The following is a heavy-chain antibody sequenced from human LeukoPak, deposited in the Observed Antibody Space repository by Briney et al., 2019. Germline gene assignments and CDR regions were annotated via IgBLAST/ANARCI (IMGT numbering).Heavy chain of an antibody. V-gene: IGHV4-39*01. J-gene: IGHJ5*02. D-gene: IGHD3-10*01. CDR2: IYYSGST. Sequence: SETLSLTCTVSGGSISSSSYYWGWIRQPPGKGLEWIGSIYYSGSTYYNPSLKSRVTISVDTSKNQFSLKLSSVTAADTAVYYCARQTVLLWFGGLKEFDPWGQGTLVTVSS. CDR1: GGSISSSSYY. CDR3: ARQTVLLWFGGLKEFDP.